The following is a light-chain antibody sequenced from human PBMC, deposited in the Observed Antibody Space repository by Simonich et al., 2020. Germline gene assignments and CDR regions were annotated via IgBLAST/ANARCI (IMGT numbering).Light chain of an antibody. CDR1: SSDVGGYNL. V-gene: IGLV2-23*01. Sequence: QFALTQPASVSGSPGQSIPISCTGTSSDVGGYNLVSWYQQHPGKAPKRMIYEGSRRPSGVVNRCSGSKSGNTASLTISGLQAEDEADYYCCSYAGSSTLVFGGGTKLTVL. J-gene: IGLJ3*02. CDR2: EGS. CDR3: CSYAGSSTLV.